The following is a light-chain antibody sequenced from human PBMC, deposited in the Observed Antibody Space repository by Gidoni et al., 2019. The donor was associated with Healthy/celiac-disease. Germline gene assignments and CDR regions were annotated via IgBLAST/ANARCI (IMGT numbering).Light chain of an antibody. Sequence: SFELTQPPSVSGSPGQTASITCSGDKVGDKYACWYQQKPGQSPVLVIYQDSKRHSGIPERFSGSNSGNTATLTISGTQAMDEADYYCQAWDSSTAWVFAGGTKLTVL. V-gene: IGLV3-1*01. CDR3: QAWDSSTAWV. CDR2: QDS. CDR1: KVGDKY. J-gene: IGLJ3*02.